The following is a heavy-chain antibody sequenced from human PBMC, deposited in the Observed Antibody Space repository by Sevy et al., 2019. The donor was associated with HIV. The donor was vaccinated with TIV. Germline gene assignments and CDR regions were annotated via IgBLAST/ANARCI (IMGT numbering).Heavy chain of an antibody. Sequence: SETLSLTCTVSGGSISGYYWSWIRQSAGKGLEWIGRVYASSSTNYNPSLRSRVTISVDTSSNQFSLNLHSVTAADTAVYYRAREDFGSSWLYYYMDVWGKGTPVTVSS. D-gene: IGHD6-13*01. V-gene: IGHV4-4*07. CDR3: AREDFGSSWLYYYMDV. CDR1: GGSISGYY. J-gene: IGHJ6*03. CDR2: VYASSST.